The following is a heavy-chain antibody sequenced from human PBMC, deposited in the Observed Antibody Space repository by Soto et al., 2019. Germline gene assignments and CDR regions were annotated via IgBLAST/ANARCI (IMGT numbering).Heavy chain of an antibody. V-gene: IGHV4-30-4*01. CDR2: IYYSGST. D-gene: IGHD6-13*01. J-gene: IGHJ4*02. CDR3: AREGAITAPGSRRADC. Sequence: SETLSLTCTVSGGSFSSGDHYWSWIRQPPGKGLEWIGYIYYSGSTYYSPSLTSRVAISVDTSKNQFSLNLNSVTAADTAVYYCAREGAITAPGSRRADCWGQGILVTVSS. CDR1: GGSFSSGDHY.